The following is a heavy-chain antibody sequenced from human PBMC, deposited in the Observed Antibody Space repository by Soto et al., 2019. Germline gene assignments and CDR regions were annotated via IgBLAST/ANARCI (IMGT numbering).Heavy chain of an antibody. J-gene: IGHJ4*02. CDR3: ARDRRELRYFDY. D-gene: IGHD1-26*01. CDR2: ISSSSSYI. V-gene: IGHV3-21*01. CDR1: GFTFSSYS. Sequence: EVQLVESGGGLVKPGGSLRLSCAASGFTFSSYSMNWVRQAPGKGLEWVSSISSSSSYIYYADSVKGRFTISRDNAKNALDLQMNSLRAEDTAVYYCARDRRELRYFDYWGQGTLVTVSS.